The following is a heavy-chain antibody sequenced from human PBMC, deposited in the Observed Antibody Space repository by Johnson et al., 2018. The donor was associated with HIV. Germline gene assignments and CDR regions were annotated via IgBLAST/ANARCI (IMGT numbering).Heavy chain of an antibody. Sequence: VQLVESGGGLVQPGGSLRLSCAASGFTFSSYWMSWVRQAPGKGLEWVANIKQDGGERYYVDSMKGRFTITRDNAKNSLYLQMNSLRVEDTALYYCARGGLGYQNIHDPFDIWGQGTMVTVSS. D-gene: IGHD3-16*02. V-gene: IGHV3-7*03. CDR2: IKQDGGER. CDR3: ARGGLGYQNIHDPFDI. CDR1: GFTFSSYW. J-gene: IGHJ3*02.